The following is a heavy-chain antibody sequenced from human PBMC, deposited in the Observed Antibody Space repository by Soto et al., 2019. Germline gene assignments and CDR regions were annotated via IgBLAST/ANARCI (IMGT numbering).Heavy chain of an antibody. D-gene: IGHD6-19*01. CDR3: ARAISTWLVYLEV. V-gene: IGHV3-20*01. J-gene: IGHJ6*03. CDR1: GCTVDDHG. CDR2: SNWNGETT. Sequence: EVQVVDPGGGGFRPWGSLRLSWSASGCTVDDHGMAWGRKRPGQGLEWVAGSNWNGETTDYADSLKGRFTISRDNANNFLFLHMDSMIAEDTAVYHCARAISTWLVYLEVWGKATTVTVS.